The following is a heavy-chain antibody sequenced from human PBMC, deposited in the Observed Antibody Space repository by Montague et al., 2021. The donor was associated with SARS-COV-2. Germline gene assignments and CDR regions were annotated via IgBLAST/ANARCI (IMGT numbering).Heavy chain of an antibody. J-gene: IGHJ4*02. D-gene: IGHD4-17*01. Sequence: SETLSLTCTVPGGSISSTTYRWGWIRQPPGKGLEWIGFISYSGTTFYNPSLKSRISMSVDTPKSQFSLNLTSVTAADTAVYYCARRYGSSLDSWGQGILVAVSS. V-gene: IGHV4-39*01. CDR2: ISYSGTT. CDR1: GGSISSTTYR. CDR3: ARRYGSSLDS.